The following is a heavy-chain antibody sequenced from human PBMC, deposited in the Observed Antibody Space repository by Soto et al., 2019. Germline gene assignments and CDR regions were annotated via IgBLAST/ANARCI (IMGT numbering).Heavy chain of an antibody. CDR2: IYYSGST. V-gene: IGHV4-39*01. CDR1: GGSISSSSYY. D-gene: IGHD1-26*01. CDR3: ATGRATTYDAFHV. J-gene: IGHJ3*01. Sequence: PSETISLTCTVSGGSISSSSYYWGWLRQPPGKGLEWIGRIYYSGSTYYNPSLTSRVTISVDTSKNQFSLKLSSVTAADTAVYYCATGRATTYDAFHVWGRGTMVTVSS.